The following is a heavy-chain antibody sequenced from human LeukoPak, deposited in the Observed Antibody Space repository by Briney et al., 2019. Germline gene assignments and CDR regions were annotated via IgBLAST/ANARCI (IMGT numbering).Heavy chain of an antibody. J-gene: IGHJ5*02. V-gene: IGHV3-11*04. CDR1: GFTFRDYY. D-gene: IGHD2-2*01. Sequence: PGGSLRLSCAASGFTFRDYYMSWIRQAPGKGLEWVSYISSSGSTIYYADSVKGRFTISRDNAENSLYLQMNTLIAEHTAVYYCARDRPGYCSITSCYLNWFDPWGQGTLVTVSS. CDR3: ARDRPGYCSITSCYLNWFDP. CDR2: ISSSGSTI.